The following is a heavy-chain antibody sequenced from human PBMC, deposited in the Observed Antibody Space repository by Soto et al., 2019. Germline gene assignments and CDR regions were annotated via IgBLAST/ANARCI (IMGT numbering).Heavy chain of an antibody. D-gene: IGHD3-16*01. CDR3: AREFMILTYHFDY. Sequence: PSETLSLTCTVSGGSLSRSAYYWGWIRQPPGKGLEWIGSIYYSGSTYYNPSLTSRVTISIDTSKNQFSLKLSSVTAADTAVYYCAREFMILTYHFDYWGQGALVTVSS. CDR2: IYYSGST. J-gene: IGHJ4*02. V-gene: IGHV4-39*07. CDR1: GGSLSRSAYY.